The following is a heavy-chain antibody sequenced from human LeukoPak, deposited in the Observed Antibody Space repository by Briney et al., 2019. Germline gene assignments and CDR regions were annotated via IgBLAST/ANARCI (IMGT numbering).Heavy chain of an antibody. Sequence: SQTLSLTCTVSGGSISSGVYYWSWIRQHPGKGLEWIGYIYYSGSTYSNPSLKSRLTMSVDISKNQFSLKLSSVTAADTAVYYCARGVKGLRGAFDIWAKGQWSPSLQ. V-gene: IGHV4-31*03. CDR1: GGSISSGVYY. CDR3: ARGVKGLRGAFDI. J-gene: IGHJ3*02. CDR2: IYYSGST. D-gene: IGHD3-10*01.